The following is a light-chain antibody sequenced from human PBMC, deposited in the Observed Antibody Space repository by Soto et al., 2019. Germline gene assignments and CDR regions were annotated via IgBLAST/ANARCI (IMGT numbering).Light chain of an antibody. CDR3: QSYDSSLSGPVV. V-gene: IGLV1-40*01. CDR2: GNS. J-gene: IGLJ2*01. Sequence: QAVVTQPPSVSGAPGQRVTISCTGSSSNIGAGYDVHWYQQLPGTAPKLLIYGNSNRPSGVPDRFSGSKSGTSASLAITGLQAEDEADYYCQSYDSSLSGPVVFGGGTKVTAL. CDR1: SSNIGAGYD.